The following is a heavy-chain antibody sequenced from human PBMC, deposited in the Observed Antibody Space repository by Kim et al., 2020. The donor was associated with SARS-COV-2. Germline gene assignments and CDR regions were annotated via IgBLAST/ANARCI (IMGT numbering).Heavy chain of an antibody. CDR1: GYTFTSYG. CDR3: ARDLWFGEFHNWFDP. Sequence: ASVKVSCKASGYTFTSYGISWVRQAPGQGLEWMGWISAYNGNTNYAQKLQGRVTMTTDTSTSTAYMELRSLRSDDTAVYYCARDLWFGEFHNWFDPWGQGTLVTVSS. J-gene: IGHJ5*02. V-gene: IGHV1-18*01. CDR2: ISAYNGNT. D-gene: IGHD3-10*01.